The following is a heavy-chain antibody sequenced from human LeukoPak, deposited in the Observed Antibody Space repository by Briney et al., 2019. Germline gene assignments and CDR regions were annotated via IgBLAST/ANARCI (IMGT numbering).Heavy chain of an antibody. J-gene: IGHJ3*02. CDR2: INPNSGGT. Sequence: ASVKVSCKSSGYTFNGYYMHWVRQAPGQGLEWMGWINPNSGGTNYAQKFQGRVTMTRDTSTSTAYMELRSLRSDDTAVYYCARSNFDWLLMEYDAFDIWGQGTMVTVSS. CDR1: GYTFNGYY. CDR3: ARSNFDWLLMEYDAFDI. V-gene: IGHV1-2*02. D-gene: IGHD3-9*01.